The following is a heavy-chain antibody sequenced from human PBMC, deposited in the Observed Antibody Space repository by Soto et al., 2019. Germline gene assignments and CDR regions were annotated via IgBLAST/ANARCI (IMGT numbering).Heavy chain of an antibody. J-gene: IGHJ6*02. Sequence: SVKVSCKASGGTFSSYAISWVRQAPGQGLEWMGGIIAINGTTNYAQKFRGRVTITTDTSTSTVYMELRNLRSEDTAVYYCARCIQQDYYYGMDVWGQGTTVTVSS. CDR3: ARCIQQDYYYGMDV. D-gene: IGHD5-18*01. CDR1: GGTFSSYA. CDR2: IIAINGTT. V-gene: IGHV1-69*05.